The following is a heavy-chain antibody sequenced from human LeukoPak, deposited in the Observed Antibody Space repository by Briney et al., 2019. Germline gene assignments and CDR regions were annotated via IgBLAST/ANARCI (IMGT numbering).Heavy chain of an antibody. D-gene: IGHD6-13*01. CDR2: MNPNSGNT. Sequence: ASVKVSCKASEYTCTSYDINWVRQATGQGLEWMGWMNPNSGNTGYAQKFQGRVTMTRNTSISTAYMELSSLRSEDTAVYYCARGRAMAAAVNWFDPWGQGTLVTVSS. CDR3: ARGRAMAAAVNWFDP. CDR1: EYTCTSYD. J-gene: IGHJ5*02. V-gene: IGHV1-8*01.